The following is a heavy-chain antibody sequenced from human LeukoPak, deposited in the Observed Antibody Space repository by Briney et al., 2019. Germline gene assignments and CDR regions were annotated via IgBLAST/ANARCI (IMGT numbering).Heavy chain of an antibody. CDR3: ARRKYDCSGGSCYGFAFDL. D-gene: IGHD2-15*01. CDR1: GFTFSSYW. Sequence: PGGSLRLSCAASGFTFSSYWMSWVRQAPGKGLEWVANIKQDGSEKYYVDSVKGRFTISRDNAKNSLYLQMDSLRAEDTALYYCARRKYDCSGGSCYGFAFDLWGQGTMVTVSS. V-gene: IGHV3-7*01. J-gene: IGHJ3*01. CDR2: IKQDGSEK.